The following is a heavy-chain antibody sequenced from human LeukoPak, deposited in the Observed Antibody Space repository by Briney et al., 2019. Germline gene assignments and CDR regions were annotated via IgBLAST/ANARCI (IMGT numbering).Heavy chain of an antibody. V-gene: IGHV3-7*01. CDR3: ARDRGGIGYYMDV. D-gene: IGHD3-16*02. Sequence: PGGSLRLSCAASGFTFSSYWMSWVRQAPGKGLEWVANIKQDGSEKYYVDSVKGRFTISRDNAKASLYLQMNSLRAEDTALYYCARDRGGIGYYMDVWGKGTTVTVSS. CDR1: GFTFSSYW. CDR2: IKQDGSEK. J-gene: IGHJ6*03.